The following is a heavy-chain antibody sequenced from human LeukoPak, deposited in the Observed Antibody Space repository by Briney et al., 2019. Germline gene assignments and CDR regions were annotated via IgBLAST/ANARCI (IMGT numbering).Heavy chain of an antibody. V-gene: IGHV4-34*01. CDR3: ARGPSTYPYYYYYGMDV. J-gene: IGHJ6*02. Sequence: GSLRLSCAVSGFSVSNNYMNWVRQPPGKGLEWIGEINHSGSTNYNPSLKSRVTISVDTSKNQFSLKLSSVTAADTAVYYCARGPSTYPYYYYYGMDVWGQGTTVTVSS. CDR2: INHSGST. D-gene: IGHD2-2*01. CDR1: GFSVSNNY.